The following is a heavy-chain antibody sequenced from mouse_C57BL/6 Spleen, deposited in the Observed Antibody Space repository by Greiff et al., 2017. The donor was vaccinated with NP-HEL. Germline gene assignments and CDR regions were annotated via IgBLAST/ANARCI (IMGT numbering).Heavy chain of an antibody. CDR3: AREEITTVVEGYFDY. CDR2: IYPRSGNT. Sequence: VKLMESGAELARPGASVKLSCKASGYTFTSYGISWVKQRTGQGLEWIGEIYPRSGNTYYNEKFKGKATLTADKSSSTAYMELRSLTSEDSAVYFCAREEITTVVEGYFDYWGQGTTLTVSS. D-gene: IGHD1-1*01. CDR1: GYTFTSYG. V-gene: IGHV1-81*01. J-gene: IGHJ2*01.